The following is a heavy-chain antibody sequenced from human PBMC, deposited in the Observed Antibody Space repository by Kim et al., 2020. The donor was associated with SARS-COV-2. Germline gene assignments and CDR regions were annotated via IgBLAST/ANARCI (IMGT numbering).Heavy chain of an antibody. D-gene: IGHD3-22*01. V-gene: IGHV3-13*04. Sequence: GGSLRLSCAASGFTFSSYDMHWVRQATGKGLEWVSAIGTAGDTYYPGSVKGRFTISRENAKNSLYLQMNSLRAGDTAVYYCARGGRGYFSYYYYGMDVWGQGTTVTVSS. CDR2: IGTAGDT. J-gene: IGHJ6*02. CDR1: GFTFSSYD. CDR3: ARGGRGYFSYYYYGMDV.